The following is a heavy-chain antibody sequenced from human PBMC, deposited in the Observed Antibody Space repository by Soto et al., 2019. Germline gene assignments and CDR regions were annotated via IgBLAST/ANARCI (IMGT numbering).Heavy chain of an antibody. CDR3: ARDYCSGGSCYSDY. J-gene: IGHJ4*02. CDR2: ISAYNGNT. V-gene: IGHV1-18*01. Sequence: ASVKVSCKASGYTFTSYGISWVRQAPGQGLEWMGWISAYNGNTNYTQKLQGRVTMTTDTSTSTAYMELRSLRSDDTAVYYCARDYCSGGSCYSDYWGQGTLVTVSS. CDR1: GYTFTSYG. D-gene: IGHD2-15*01.